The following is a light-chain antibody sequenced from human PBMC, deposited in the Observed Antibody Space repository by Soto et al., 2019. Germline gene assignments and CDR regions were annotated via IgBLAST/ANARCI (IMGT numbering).Light chain of an antibody. V-gene: IGKV3-11*01. CDR3: QQRSNSPPT. CDR2: DAS. Sequence: EIVLTQSPATLSLSPGERATLFCRASQSISSSLAWYQHKSGQAPRLLIYDASNRATGIPARFSGGGSGTDFTLTISSLEPEDFAVYYCQQRSNSPPTFGQGTKLEIK. J-gene: IGKJ2*01. CDR1: QSISSS.